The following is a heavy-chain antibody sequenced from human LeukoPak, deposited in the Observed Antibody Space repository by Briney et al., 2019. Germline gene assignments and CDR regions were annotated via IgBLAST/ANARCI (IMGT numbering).Heavy chain of an antibody. CDR3: ARGAHYHDSSEGYDY. CDR2: INPNSGGT. D-gene: IGHD3-22*01. CDR1: GYTFTGYC. Sequence: ASVKVSCKASGYTFTGYCMHWVRQAPGQGLEWMGWINPNSGGTNYAQKFQGRVTMTRDTSISTAYMELSRLRSDDTALYYCARGAHYHDSSEGYDYWGQGTLVTVSS. V-gene: IGHV1-2*02. J-gene: IGHJ4*02.